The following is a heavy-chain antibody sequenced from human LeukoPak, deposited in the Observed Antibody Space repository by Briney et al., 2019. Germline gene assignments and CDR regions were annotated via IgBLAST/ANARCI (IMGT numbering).Heavy chain of an antibody. Sequence: GGTLTLSCAASGFTFSSYGMWWFRQPPAKGLEGGAGISYDRSNTYYADSVKGRVTISRDNSKNTLYLQMDSVRAEDTAVYYCAKSSSSYYYYYYMDVWGKGTTVTVSS. V-gene: IGHV3-30*18. D-gene: IGHD6-6*01. CDR2: ISYDRSNT. J-gene: IGHJ6*03. CDR3: AKSSSSYYYYYYMDV. CDR1: GFTFSSYG.